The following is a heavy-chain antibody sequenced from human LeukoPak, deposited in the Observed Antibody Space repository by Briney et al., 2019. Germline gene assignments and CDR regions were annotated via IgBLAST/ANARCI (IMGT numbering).Heavy chain of an antibody. CDR3: ARDASVPGDKIDI. Sequence: PGGPLRLSCTGSGLTLRNYEMSWVRQAPGKGLEWVSHISTDGSTVRLADSVEGRFTVSRDNAKNSLFLQMNSLRAEDTAVYFCARDASVPGDKIDIWGQGTMVTVSS. CDR1: GLTLRNYE. J-gene: IGHJ3*02. D-gene: IGHD2-2*01. V-gene: IGHV3-48*03. CDR2: ISTDGSTV.